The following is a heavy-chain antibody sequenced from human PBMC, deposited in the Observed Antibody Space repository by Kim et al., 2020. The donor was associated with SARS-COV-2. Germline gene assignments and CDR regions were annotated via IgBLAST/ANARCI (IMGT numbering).Heavy chain of an antibody. D-gene: IGHD2-15*01. CDR2: ISAYNGNT. Sequence: ASVKVSCKASGYTFTSYGISWVRQAPGQGLEWMGWISAYNGNTNYAQKLQGRVTMTTDTSTSTAYMELRSLRSDDTAVYYCARDWAVVVVAATGREWFDPWGQGTLVTVSS. V-gene: IGHV1-18*04. CDR1: GYTFTSYG. CDR3: ARDWAVVVVAATGREWFDP. J-gene: IGHJ5*02.